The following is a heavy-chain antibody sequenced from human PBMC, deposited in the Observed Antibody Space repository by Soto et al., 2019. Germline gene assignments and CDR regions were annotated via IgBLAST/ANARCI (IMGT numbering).Heavy chain of an antibody. CDR3: ARGYYDSSGYTGYASDF. Sequence: QVQLVQPGAEVKKPGSSVKISCKASACTFSSYAMSWLRQAPGQGLEWMGGIIHIFGTANYGRKFQGRVTITADESKSTSYMELSSLRYQDTAVYYCARGYYDSSGYTGYASDFWGQGTMVTVSS. CDR1: ACTFSSYA. CDR2: IIHIFGTA. D-gene: IGHD3-22*01. J-gene: IGHJ3*01. V-gene: IGHV1-69*01.